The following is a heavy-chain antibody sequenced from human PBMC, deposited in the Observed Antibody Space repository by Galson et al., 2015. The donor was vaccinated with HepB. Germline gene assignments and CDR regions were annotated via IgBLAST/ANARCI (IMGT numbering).Heavy chain of an antibody. CDR2: IIPIFGTA. CDR1: GGTFSSYA. Sequence: SVKVSCKASGGTFSSYAISWVRQAPGQGLEWMGGIIPIFGTANYAQKFQGRVTITADESTSTAYMELSSLRSEDTAVYYCARGPLDYYDSSGYPLYYFDYWGQGTLVTVSS. V-gene: IGHV1-69*13. D-gene: IGHD3-22*01. CDR3: ARGPLDYYDSSGYPLYYFDY. J-gene: IGHJ4*02.